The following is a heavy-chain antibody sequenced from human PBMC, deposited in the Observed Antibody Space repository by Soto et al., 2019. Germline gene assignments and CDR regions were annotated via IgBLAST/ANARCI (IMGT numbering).Heavy chain of an antibody. CDR1: GFTVSGNY. J-gene: IGHJ6*02. D-gene: IGHD3-22*01. Sequence: PGGSLRLSCAASGFTVSGNYMSWVRQAPGKALEWVSLIYSGGGTSYADSVKGRFTISRDNSRNTLYLQMDSLRAEDTAVYYCARYYKYNSISNYYGLDVWGQGTTVTVSS. CDR3: ARYYKYNSISNYYGLDV. V-gene: IGHV3-66*01. CDR2: IYSGGGT.